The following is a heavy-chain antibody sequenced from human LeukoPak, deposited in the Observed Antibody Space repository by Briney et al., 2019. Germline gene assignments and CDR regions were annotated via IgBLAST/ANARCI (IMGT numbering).Heavy chain of an antibody. CDR1: GGXISGYY. V-gene: IGHV4-59*08. CDR2: IYYSGST. Sequence: PSETLSLTCTVSGGXISGYYCSWIRQPPGKGLEWIGFIYYSGSTKYNPSLKSRVTISVDTSKNQFSLKLTSVTAADTAVYYCARYGSGSYSDDHFQHWGQGILVTVSS. CDR3: ARYGSGSYSDDHFQH. D-gene: IGHD3-10*01. J-gene: IGHJ1*01.